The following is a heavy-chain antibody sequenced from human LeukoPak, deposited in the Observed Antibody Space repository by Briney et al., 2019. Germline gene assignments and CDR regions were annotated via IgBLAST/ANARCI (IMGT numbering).Heavy chain of an antibody. J-gene: IGHJ6*03. CDR3: ARDSSYYYMDV. CDR2: INSDGSTT. V-gene: IGHV3-74*01. Sequence: GGSLRLSCAASGFTFSSYAMSWVRQAPGKGLVWVSRINSDGSTTNFADSVKGRFTISRDNAKNTLYLQMNSLRAEDTAVYYCARDSSYYYMDVWGKGTTVTVSS. CDR1: GFTFSSYA. D-gene: IGHD2-2*01.